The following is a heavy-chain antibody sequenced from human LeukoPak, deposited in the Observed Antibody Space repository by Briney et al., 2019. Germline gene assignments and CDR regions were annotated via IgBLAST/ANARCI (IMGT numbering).Heavy chain of an antibody. V-gene: IGHV1-69*13. D-gene: IGHD2-2*01. Sequence: ASVKVSCKASGGTFSSYAISWVRQAPGQGLEWMGGIIPIFGTANYAQKFQGRVTITADESTSTAYMELSSLRSEDTAVYYCASLVVPAANFDYRGQGTLVTVSS. CDR3: ASLVVPAANFDY. CDR2: IIPIFGTA. CDR1: GGTFSSYA. J-gene: IGHJ4*02.